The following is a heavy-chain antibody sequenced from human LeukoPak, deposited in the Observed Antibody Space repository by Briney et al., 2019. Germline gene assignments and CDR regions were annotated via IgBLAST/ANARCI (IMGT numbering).Heavy chain of an antibody. CDR1: GFTFSSYG. CDR2: IWYDGSNK. J-gene: IGHJ6*04. Sequence: GGSLRLSCAASGFTFSSYGMHWVRQAPGKGLECVAVIWYDGSNKYYADSVKGRFTISRDNSKNTLYLQMNSLRAEDTAVYYCARELAAAGRMDVWGKGTTVTVSS. D-gene: IGHD6-13*01. V-gene: IGHV3-33*01. CDR3: ARELAAAGRMDV.